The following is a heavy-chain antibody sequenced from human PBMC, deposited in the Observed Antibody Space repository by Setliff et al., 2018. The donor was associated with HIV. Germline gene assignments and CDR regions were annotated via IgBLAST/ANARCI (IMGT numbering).Heavy chain of an antibody. J-gene: IGHJ5*02. CDR1: GGSFSGYS. D-gene: IGHD3-3*01. Sequence: SETLSLTCAVYGGSFSGYSWIWIRQPPGKGLEWIGSIYYSGSTYYNSSLKSRVTISVDTSKNQFSLNLSSVTAADTAVYYCAREGVNFWTPPGWFDPWGQGTLVTVSS. CDR3: AREGVNFWTPPGWFDP. CDR2: IYYSGST. V-gene: IGHV4-34*11.